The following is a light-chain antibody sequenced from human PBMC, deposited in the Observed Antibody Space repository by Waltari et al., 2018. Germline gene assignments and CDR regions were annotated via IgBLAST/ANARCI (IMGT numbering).Light chain of an antibody. J-gene: IGLJ3*02. CDR1: SSDVGSYNR. CDR3: SSYTSRSTWV. V-gene: IGLV2-18*02. Sequence: QSALTQPPSVSGSPGQSVTISCTGTSSDVGSYNRVSWYQQPPGTAPTLMNYEVTNRPSGVPDRFSGSKSGNTASLTISGLQAEDEADYYCSSYTSRSTWVFGGGTKLTVL. CDR2: EVT.